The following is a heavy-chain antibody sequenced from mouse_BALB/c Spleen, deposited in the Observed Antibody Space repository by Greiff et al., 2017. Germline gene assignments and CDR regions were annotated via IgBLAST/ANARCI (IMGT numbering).Heavy chain of an antibody. CDR2: ISYSGST. J-gene: IGHJ1*01. CDR1: GDSITSGY. V-gene: IGHV3-8*02. Sequence: EVKLQESGPSLVKPSQTLSLTCSVTGDSITSGYWNWIRKFPGNKLEYMGYISYSGSTYYNPSLKSRISITRDTSKNQYYLQLNSVTTEDTATYYCATIYYDYDDGDWYFDVWGAGTTGTVSS. CDR3: ATIYYDYDDGDWYFDV. D-gene: IGHD2-4*01.